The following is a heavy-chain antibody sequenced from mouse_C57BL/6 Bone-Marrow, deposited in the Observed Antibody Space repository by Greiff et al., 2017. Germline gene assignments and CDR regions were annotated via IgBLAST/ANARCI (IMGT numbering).Heavy chain of an antibody. Sequence: QVQLQQSGAELARPGASVKLSCKASGYTFTSYGISWVKQRTGQGLEWIGEIYPRSGNTYSNEKFKGKATLTADKSSSTAYMELRSLTSEDSAVYFCARERITTALFDYWGQGTTLTVSS. CDR1: GYTFTSYG. V-gene: IGHV1-81*01. D-gene: IGHD1-2*01. J-gene: IGHJ2*01. CDR2: IYPRSGNT. CDR3: ARERITTALFDY.